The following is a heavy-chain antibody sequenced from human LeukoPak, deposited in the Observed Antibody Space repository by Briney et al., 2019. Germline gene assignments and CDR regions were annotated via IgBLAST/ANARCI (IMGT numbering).Heavy chain of an antibody. D-gene: IGHD3-22*01. CDR1: GFTFSNAR. Sequence: GGSLRLSCAASGFTFSNARMSWVRQAPGKGLEWVGRIKSKTDGGTTDYAAPVKGRFTISRDDSKNTLYLQMNSLKTEDTAVYYCTTGPYYDSSGSPDYWGQGTLVTVSS. V-gene: IGHV3-15*01. J-gene: IGHJ4*02. CDR3: TTGPYYDSSGSPDY. CDR2: IKSKTDGGTT.